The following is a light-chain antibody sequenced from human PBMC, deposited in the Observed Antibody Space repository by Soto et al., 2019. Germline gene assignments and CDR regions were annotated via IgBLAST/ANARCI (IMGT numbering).Light chain of an antibody. V-gene: IGLV2-14*01. J-gene: IGLJ1*01. CDR3: SSYTSSSTPIYV. CDR1: SSDVGGYNY. Sequence: QSVLPQPASVSGSPGQSITISCTGTSSDVGGYNYVSWYQQHPGKAPKLMIYDVSNRPSGVSNRFSGSKSGNTASLTISGLQAEDEADYYCSSYTSSSTPIYVFGTGTKVTVL. CDR2: DVS.